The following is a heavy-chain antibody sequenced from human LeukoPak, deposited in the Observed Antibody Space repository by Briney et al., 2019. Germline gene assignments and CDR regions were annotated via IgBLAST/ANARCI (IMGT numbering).Heavy chain of an antibody. J-gene: IGHJ4*02. Sequence: GGSLRLPCAASGFTFSSYSMNWVRQAPGKGLEWVSSISSSSSYIYYADSVKGRFTISRDNAKNSLYLQMNSLRAEDTAVYYCARRGDGGRSFDYWGQGTLVTVSS. CDR1: GFTFSSYS. D-gene: IGHD4-23*01. CDR3: ARRGDGGRSFDY. V-gene: IGHV3-21*01. CDR2: ISSSSSYI.